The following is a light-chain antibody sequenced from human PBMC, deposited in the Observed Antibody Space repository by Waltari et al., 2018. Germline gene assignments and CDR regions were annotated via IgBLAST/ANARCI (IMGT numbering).Light chain of an antibody. Sequence: DIQMSQSPSTLSASVGDRVIITCRASRSFSTGLAWYQQKPGKAPTLLIYGASTLEIGVPSRFSGSGSGKDFSLTISSLQPDDFATYYCQQYATYPRTFGQGTNVEVK. CDR3: QQYATYPRT. V-gene: IGKV1-5*03. CDR1: RSFSTG. CDR2: GAS. J-gene: IGKJ1*01.